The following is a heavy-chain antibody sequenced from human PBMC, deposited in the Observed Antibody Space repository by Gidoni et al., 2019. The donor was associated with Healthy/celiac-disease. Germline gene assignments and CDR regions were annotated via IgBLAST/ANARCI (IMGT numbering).Heavy chain of an antibody. V-gene: IGHV2-26*01. CDR3: ARIEILTGYYQGYYYYYMDV. D-gene: IGHD3-9*01. Sequence: QVTLKESGPVRVKPTETLTLTCTVSGFSLSNARMGVSWIRQPPGKALEWLAHIFSNDEKSYSTALKSRLTISKDTSKSQVVLTMTNMDPVDTARYYCARIEILTGYYQGYYYYYMDVWGKGTTVTVSS. CDR2: IFSNDEK. CDR1: GFSLSNARMG. J-gene: IGHJ6*03.